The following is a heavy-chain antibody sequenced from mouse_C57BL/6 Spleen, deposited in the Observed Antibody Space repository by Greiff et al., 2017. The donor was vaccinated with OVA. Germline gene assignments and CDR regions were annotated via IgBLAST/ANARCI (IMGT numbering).Heavy chain of an antibody. CDR1: GYSITSGYY. CDR3: AREDYGYDVYAMDY. CDR2: ISYDGSN. Sequence: EVQRVESGPGLVKPSQSLSLTCSVTGYSITSGYYWNWLRQFPGNKLEWMGYISYDGSNNYNPSLKNRISITRDTSKNQFFLKLNSVTTEDAATYYCAREDYGYDVYAMDYWGQGTSVTVSS. D-gene: IGHD2-2*01. J-gene: IGHJ4*01. V-gene: IGHV3-6*01.